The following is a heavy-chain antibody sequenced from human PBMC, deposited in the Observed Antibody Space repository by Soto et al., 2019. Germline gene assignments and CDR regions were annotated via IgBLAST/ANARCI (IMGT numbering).Heavy chain of an antibody. CDR3: ARDAAAHGGSFWVPYYFDY. V-gene: IGHV3-23*01. J-gene: IGHJ4*02. CDR2: ISGSGGST. D-gene: IGHD6-13*01. Sequence: GGSLRLSCAASGFTFSSYAMSWVRQAPGKGLEWVSAISGSGGSTYYADSVKGRFTISRDNSKNTLYLQMNSLRAEDTAVYYCARDAAAHGGSFWVPYYFDYWGQGTLVTVSS. CDR1: GFTFSSYA.